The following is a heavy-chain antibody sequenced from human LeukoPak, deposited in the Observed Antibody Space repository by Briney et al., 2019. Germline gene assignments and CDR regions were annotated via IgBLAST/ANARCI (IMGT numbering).Heavy chain of an antibody. CDR2: ISAYNGNT. Sequence: RASVKVSCKASGYTFTSYGISWVRQAPGQGLEWMGWISAYNGNTNYAQKLQGRVTMTTDTSTSTVYMELSSLRSEDTAVYYCAREEGYCSGGSCPNDAFDIWGQGTMVTVSS. D-gene: IGHD2-15*01. V-gene: IGHV1-18*01. CDR1: GYTFTSYG. CDR3: AREEGYCSGGSCPNDAFDI. J-gene: IGHJ3*02.